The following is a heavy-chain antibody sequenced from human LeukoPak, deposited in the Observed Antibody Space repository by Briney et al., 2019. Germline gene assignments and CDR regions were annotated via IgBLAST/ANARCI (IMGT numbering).Heavy chain of an antibody. J-gene: IGHJ4*02. CDR3: ATHLGATLFDY. V-gene: IGHV1-24*01. Sequence: ASVKVSCKVSGYILIELSMHWVRQAPGKGLEWMGNFDPEHGEPIYAQRFQGRVTMTEDTSTDTAYMDLSSLRSEDTAVYYCATHLGATLFDYWGQGTLVTVSS. CDR2: FDPEHGEP. CDR1: GYILIELS. D-gene: IGHD1-26*01.